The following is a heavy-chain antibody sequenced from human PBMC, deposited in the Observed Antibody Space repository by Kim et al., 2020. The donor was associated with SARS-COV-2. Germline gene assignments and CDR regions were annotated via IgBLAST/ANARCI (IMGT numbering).Heavy chain of an antibody. V-gene: IGHV1-18*01. CDR1: GYTFTSYG. D-gene: IGHD3-9*01. Sequence: ASVKVSCKASGYTFTSYGISWVRQAPGQGLEWMGWISAYNGNTNYAQKLQGRVTMTTDTSTSTAYMELRSLRSDDTAVYYCARLWPLGLRYFDWPLFDYWGQGTLVTVSS. CDR3: ARLWPLGLRYFDWPLFDY. J-gene: IGHJ4*02. CDR2: ISAYNGNT.